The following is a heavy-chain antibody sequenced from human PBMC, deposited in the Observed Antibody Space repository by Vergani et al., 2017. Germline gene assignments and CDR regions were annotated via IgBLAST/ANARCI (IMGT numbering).Heavy chain of an antibody. CDR3: TSFPTETSEYYDSTGYYHRFFEK. V-gene: IGHV1-2*02. CDR1: GYTFTGYY. Sequence: QMQLVQSGAEVKKTGSSVKVSCKASGYTFTGYYLHWVRLAPGQGLEWMGWINPKNGLTKYAQRFQGRVSLTRDTSITTAFMELSSLRSDDTAMYYCTSFPTETSEYYDSTGYYHRFFEKWGQGTLVTVSS. J-gene: IGHJ4*02. D-gene: IGHD3-16*01. CDR2: INPKNGLT.